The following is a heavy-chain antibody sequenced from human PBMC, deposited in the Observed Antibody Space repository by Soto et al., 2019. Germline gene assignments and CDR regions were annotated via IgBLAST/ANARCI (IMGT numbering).Heavy chain of an antibody. Sequence: EVQLLESGGGLVQPGGSLRLSCAASGFTFSSYAMSWVRQAPGKGLEWVSAISGSGGSTYYADSVKGRFTISRDNSKNKLYLQMNSLRAEDTALYYCAKDAGGSWGGYYYYYMDVWCKGTTVTVSS. CDR3: AKDAGGSWGGYYYYYMDV. CDR1: GFTFSSYA. D-gene: IGHD3-10*01. J-gene: IGHJ6*03. CDR2: ISGSGGST. V-gene: IGHV3-23*01.